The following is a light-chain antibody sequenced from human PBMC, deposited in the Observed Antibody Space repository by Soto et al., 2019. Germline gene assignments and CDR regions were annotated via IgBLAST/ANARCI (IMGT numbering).Light chain of an antibody. CDR2: SNN. J-gene: IGLJ1*01. Sequence: SVLTQPPSASGTPGQRVTISCSGSRSNIGSNPVNWYQQLPGTAPKLLIDSNNQRPSGVPDRFSGSRPGTSASLAISGLQSEDEADYYCAAWDDSLYGRVFGTGTKVTVL. V-gene: IGLV1-44*01. CDR1: RSNIGSNP. CDR3: AAWDDSLYGRV.